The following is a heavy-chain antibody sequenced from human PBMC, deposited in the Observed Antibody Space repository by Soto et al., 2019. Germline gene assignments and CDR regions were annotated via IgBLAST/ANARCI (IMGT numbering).Heavy chain of an antibody. Sequence: VGSLRLSCAASGFTFSNAWMSWVRQAPGKGLEWVGRIKSKTDGGTTDYAAPVKGRFTISRDDSKNTLYLQMNSLKTEDTAVYYCTTDHYAGWFRTKAYYYYGMDVWGQGTTVTVSS. V-gene: IGHV3-15*01. J-gene: IGHJ6*02. CDR3: TTDHYAGWFRTKAYYYYGMDV. D-gene: IGHD2-15*01. CDR2: IKSKTDGGTT. CDR1: GFTFSNAW.